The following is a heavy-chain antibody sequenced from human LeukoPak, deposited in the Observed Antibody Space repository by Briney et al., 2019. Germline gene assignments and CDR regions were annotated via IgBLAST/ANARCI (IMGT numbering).Heavy chain of an antibody. CDR2: VWYDGSKK. CDR3: ARVYCSGNSCYGPFDY. V-gene: IGHV3-33*01. J-gene: IGHJ4*02. D-gene: IGHD2-15*01. CDR1: GFTFSSYC. Sequence: PGGSLRLSCAASGFTFSSYCMHWVREAPGKGLERVSIVWYDGSKKYYADSVKGRFTISRDNSKNTLYLQMKSVSAEDTAVYYCARVYCSGNSCYGPFDYWGQGVLVTVSS.